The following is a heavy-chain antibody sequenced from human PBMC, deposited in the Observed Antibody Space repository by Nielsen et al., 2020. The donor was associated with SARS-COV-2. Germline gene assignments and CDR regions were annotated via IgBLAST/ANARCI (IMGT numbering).Heavy chain of an antibody. CDR3: ARDRQGYNYYYGMDV. Sequence: SETLSLTCGLNGASFSGYYWGWIRQPPGKGLEWIGDITRSGNTNYNPALESRLTISIDTSRNQFSLNLRSVTAADTALYFCARDRQGYNYYYGMDVWGQGATVSVSS. CDR1: GASFSGYY. CDR2: ITRSGNT. V-gene: IGHV4-34*09. J-gene: IGHJ6*02.